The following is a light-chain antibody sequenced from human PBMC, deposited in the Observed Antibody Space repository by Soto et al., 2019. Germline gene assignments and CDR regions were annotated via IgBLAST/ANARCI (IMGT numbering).Light chain of an antibody. CDR1: QSLLHSNGYNY. CDR2: LGS. CDR3: MPALQTLIT. J-gene: IGKJ5*01. Sequence: DIVMTQSPLSLPVTPGEPASISCRSSQSLLHSNGYNYLDWYLQKPGQSPQLLIYLGSNRASGVPDRFSGSGSGTDFTRKISRVEAEDVGVYYCMPALQTLITFGQGT. V-gene: IGKV2-28*01.